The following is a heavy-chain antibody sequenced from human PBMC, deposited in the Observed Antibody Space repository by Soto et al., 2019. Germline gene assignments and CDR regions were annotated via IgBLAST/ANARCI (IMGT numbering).Heavy chain of an antibody. Sequence: PRGSLRLSCAASGFTFDDYAMHWVRQAPGKGLEWVSGISWNSGSIGYADSVKGRFTISRDNAKNSLYLQMNSLRAEDTALYYCAKDLGSNYGAFDIWGQGTMVTVSS. D-gene: IGHD4-4*01. CDR2: ISWNSGSI. CDR1: GFTFDDYA. J-gene: IGHJ3*02. CDR3: AKDLGSNYGAFDI. V-gene: IGHV3-9*01.